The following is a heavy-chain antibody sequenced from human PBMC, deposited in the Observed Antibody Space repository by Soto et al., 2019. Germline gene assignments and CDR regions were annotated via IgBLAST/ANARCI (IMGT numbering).Heavy chain of an antibody. Sequence: EVQLVESGGGLVQPGGSLRISCAASGFTFGSYPMHWVRQAPEKGLEYVSAISTNGDSTFYANSVKGRFTISRDNSKNTLYLQMGSLRAEDMGVYYCAREGMSRPRWVFDYWGQGTLVTASS. D-gene: IGHD6-13*01. J-gene: IGHJ4*02. V-gene: IGHV3-64*01. CDR3: AREGMSRPRWVFDY. CDR2: ISTNGDST. CDR1: GFTFGSYP.